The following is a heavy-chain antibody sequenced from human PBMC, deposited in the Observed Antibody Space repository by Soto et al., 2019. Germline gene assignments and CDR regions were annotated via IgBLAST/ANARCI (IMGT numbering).Heavy chain of an antibody. D-gene: IGHD6-6*01. CDR2: ITGSGAST. CDR3: AKAAGVYNSSSGNDF. CDR1: GFTFSSYA. J-gene: IGHJ4*02. Sequence: VQLLESGGGLIQPGGSLRLSCAASGFTFSSYAMSWVRQAPGKGLQWVSTITGSGASTYYADSVKGRFTISRDNSANTLSLQMNSLRDEDTAFYFCAKAAGVYNSSSGNDFWGQGTLVTVSS. V-gene: IGHV3-23*01.